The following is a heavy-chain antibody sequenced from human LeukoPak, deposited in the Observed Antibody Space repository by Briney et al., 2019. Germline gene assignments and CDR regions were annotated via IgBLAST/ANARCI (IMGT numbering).Heavy chain of an antibody. CDR1: GYTFTGYY. D-gene: IGHD1-26*01. J-gene: IGHJ5*02. Sequence: ASVKVSCKASGYTFTGYYMHWVRQAPGQGLEWMGRINPNSGGTNYAQKFQGRVTMTRDTSISTAYMELSRLRSDDTAVYYCARAIIISGTLGGTHNWFDPWGQGTLVTVSS. V-gene: IGHV1-2*06. CDR2: INPNSGGT. CDR3: ARAIIISGTLGGTHNWFDP.